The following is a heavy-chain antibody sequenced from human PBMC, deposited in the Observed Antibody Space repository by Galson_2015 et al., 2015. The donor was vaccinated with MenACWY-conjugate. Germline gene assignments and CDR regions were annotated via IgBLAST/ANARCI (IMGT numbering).Heavy chain of an antibody. J-gene: IGHJ6*02. D-gene: IGHD1-26*01. CDR3: TRHPPGGRGMDV. CDR2: ISPGDSYT. V-gene: IGHV5-51*01. Sequence: GWVRQMPGKGLEWMGFISPGDSYTRYNPAFQGQVTISADKSISTAYLQWNSLQASDTAMYYCTRHPPGGRGMDVWGQGTTVTVSS.